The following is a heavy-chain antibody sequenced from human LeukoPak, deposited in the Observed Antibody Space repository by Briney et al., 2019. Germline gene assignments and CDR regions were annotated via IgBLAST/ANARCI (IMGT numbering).Heavy chain of an antibody. CDR2: IGTRSTTI. CDR1: GFTFSSYT. J-gene: IGHJ5*02. CDR3: AKDKGVISSGWYGWFDP. Sequence: GGSLRLSCAASGFTFSSYTMNWVRQPPGKGLEWIANIGTRSTTIYYADSVKGRFTISRDNAKNSLYLQMNSLRAEDTALYYCAKDKGVISSGWYGWFDPWGQGTLVTVSS. D-gene: IGHD6-19*01. V-gene: IGHV3-48*01.